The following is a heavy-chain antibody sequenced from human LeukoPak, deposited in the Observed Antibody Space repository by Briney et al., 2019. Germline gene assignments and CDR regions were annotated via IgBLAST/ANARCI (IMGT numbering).Heavy chain of an antibody. CDR1: GFTFSSYA. D-gene: IGHD1-26*01. Sequence: GGSLRLSCAASGFTFSSYAMSWVRQAPGKGLEWVSSINTAGSAYYADSVKGRFTISRDNSKNTLYLQMNSLRAEDTAVYYCAKRGLVGAREYYFASWGQGTLVTVSS. J-gene: IGHJ4*02. V-gene: IGHV3-23*01. CDR2: INTAGSA. CDR3: AKRGLVGAREYYFAS.